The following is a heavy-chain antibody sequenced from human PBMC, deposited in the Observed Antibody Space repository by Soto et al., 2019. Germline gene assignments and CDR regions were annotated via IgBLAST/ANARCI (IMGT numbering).Heavy chain of an antibody. CDR2: IYHSGST. CDR3: ASVRGGYYYAMDV. V-gene: IGHV4-4*02. Sequence: SETLSLTCAVSGGSISSSNWWSWVRQPPGKGLEWIGEIYHSGSTNYNPSLKSRVTKSVDKSKNQFSLKLSSVTAADTAVYYCASVRGGYYYAMDVWGQGTTVT. CDR1: GGSISSSNW. D-gene: IGHD3-10*02. J-gene: IGHJ6*02.